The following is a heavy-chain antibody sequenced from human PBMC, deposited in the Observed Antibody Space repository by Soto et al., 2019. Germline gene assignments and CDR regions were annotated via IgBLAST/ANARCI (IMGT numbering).Heavy chain of an antibody. V-gene: IGHV4-59*02. CDR1: GVSVTGYY. CDR3: AREQYHWKL. Sequence: SETLSLTCSVSGVSVTGYYWTWIRHSPGKGLEWIGYVYHTGNTYYNPSLKSRFTISLDTSKNQVSLRLRSVTAADTAMYYCAREQYHWKLWGQGILVTVSS. J-gene: IGHJ1*01. CDR2: VYHTGNT. D-gene: IGHD1-20*01.